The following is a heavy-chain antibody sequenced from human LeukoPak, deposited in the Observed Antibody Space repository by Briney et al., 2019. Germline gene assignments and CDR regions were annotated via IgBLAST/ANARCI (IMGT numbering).Heavy chain of an antibody. V-gene: IGHV3-23*01. CDR3: AKDRVGGYSPFDY. J-gene: IGHJ4*02. CDR2: ISGSGGST. CDR1: GFTFSSYA. D-gene: IGHD5-18*01. Sequence: GGSLRLSCAASGFTFSSYAMSWVRQAPGKGLEWVSAISGSGGSTYYADSVKGRFTISRGNSKNTLYLQMNSLRAEDTAVYYCAKDRVGGYSPFDYWGQGTLVTVSS.